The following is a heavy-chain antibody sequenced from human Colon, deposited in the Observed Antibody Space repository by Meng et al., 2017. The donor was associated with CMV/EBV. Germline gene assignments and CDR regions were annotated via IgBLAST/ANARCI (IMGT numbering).Heavy chain of an antibody. D-gene: IGHD5-12*01. CDR3: AREDIVATEYYFDY. CDR2: ISGSGSTI. CDR1: GFTFSSYE. V-gene: IGHV3-48*03. J-gene: IGHJ4*02. Sequence: GGSLRLSCAASGFTFSSYEMNWVRQAPGKGLEWVSYISGSGSTIYYADSVKGRFTISRDNAKNSLYLQMNSLRAEDTAVYYCAREDIVATEYYFDYWGQGTLVTVSS.